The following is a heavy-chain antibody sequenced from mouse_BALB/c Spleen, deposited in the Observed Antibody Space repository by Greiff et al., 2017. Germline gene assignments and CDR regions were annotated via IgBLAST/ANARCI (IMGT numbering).Heavy chain of an antibody. Sequence: EVQRVESGGGLVKPGGSLKLSCAASGFTFSSYAMSWVRQTPEKRLEWVASISSGGSTYYPDSVKGRFTISRDNARNILYLQMSSLRSEDTAMYYCARDRSPYYFDYWGQGTTLTVSS. CDR3: ARDRSPYYFDY. CDR1: GFTFSSYA. J-gene: IGHJ2*01. V-gene: IGHV5-6-5*01. CDR2: ISSGGST.